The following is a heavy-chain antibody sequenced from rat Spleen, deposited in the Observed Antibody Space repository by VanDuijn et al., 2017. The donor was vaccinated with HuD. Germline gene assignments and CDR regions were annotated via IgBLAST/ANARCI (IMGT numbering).Heavy chain of an antibody. Sequence: EVQLVESGGGLVQPGRSLKLSCAASGFTFSDYYMAWVRQAPTKGLEWVASISYDGGSTYYRDSGKGRFTISRDNAKSSLYLKMDSLRSEDTATYYCTTGYYDGYYLVFDYWGQGVMVTVSS. CDR3: TTGYYDGYYLVFDY. CDR2: ISYDGGST. V-gene: IGHV5-20*01. J-gene: IGHJ2*01. D-gene: IGHD1-12*03. CDR1: GFTFSDYY.